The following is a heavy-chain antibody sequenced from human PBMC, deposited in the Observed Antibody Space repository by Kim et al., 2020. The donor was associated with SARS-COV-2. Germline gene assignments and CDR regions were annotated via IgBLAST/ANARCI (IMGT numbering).Heavy chain of an antibody. CDR2: INHSGST. CDR1: GGSFSGYY. V-gene: IGHV4-34*01. Sequence: SETLSLTCAVYGGSFSGYYWSWIRQPPGKGLEWIGEINHSGSTNYNPSLKSRVTISVDTSKNQFSLKLSSVTAADTAVYYCAREVVGATNYYGMDVWGQG. D-gene: IGHD1-26*01. CDR3: AREVVGATNYYGMDV. J-gene: IGHJ6*02.